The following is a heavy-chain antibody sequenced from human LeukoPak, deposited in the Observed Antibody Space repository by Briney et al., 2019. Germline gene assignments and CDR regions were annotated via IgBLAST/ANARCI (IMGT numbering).Heavy chain of an antibody. CDR1: GYTFTSYG. V-gene: IGHV1-18*01. CDR3: ASEAGGYCSGGSCYRALGY. CDR2: ISAYNGNT. J-gene: IGHJ4*02. D-gene: IGHD2-15*01. Sequence: ASVKVSCKASGYTFTSYGISWVRQAPGEGGEWMGWISAYNGNTNYAQTLQGRVTMPTDTSTSTAYMELRSLRSDDTAVYYCASEAGGYCSGGSCYRALGYWGQGTLVTVSS.